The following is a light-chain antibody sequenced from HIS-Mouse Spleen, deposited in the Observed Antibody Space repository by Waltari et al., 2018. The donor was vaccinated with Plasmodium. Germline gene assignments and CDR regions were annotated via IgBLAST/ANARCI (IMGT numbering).Light chain of an antibody. V-gene: IGKV3-20*01. CDR1: QSVSSSY. CDR3: QQYGSSPYT. J-gene: IGKJ2*01. CDR2: GAS. Sequence: LSLSPWERATLSCRASQSVSSSYLAWYQQKPGQAPRLLIYGASSRATGIPDRFSGSGSGTDFTLTISRLEPEDFAVYYCQQYGSSPYTFGQGTKLEIK.